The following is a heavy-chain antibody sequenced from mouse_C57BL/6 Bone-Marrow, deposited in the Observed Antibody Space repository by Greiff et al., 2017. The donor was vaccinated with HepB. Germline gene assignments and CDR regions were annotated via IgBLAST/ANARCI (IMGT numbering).Heavy chain of an antibody. V-gene: IGHV1-5*01. CDR1: GYTFTSYW. D-gene: IGHD2-2*01. Sequence: VQLQQSGTVLARPGASVKMSCKTSGYTFTSYWMHWVKQRPGQGLEWIGAISPGNSDTSYNQKFKGKAKLTAVTSASTAYMELSSLTNEDSAVYYCTRDGYDKDYAMDYWGQGTAVTVSS. CDR3: TRDGYDKDYAMDY. J-gene: IGHJ4*01. CDR2: ISPGNSDT.